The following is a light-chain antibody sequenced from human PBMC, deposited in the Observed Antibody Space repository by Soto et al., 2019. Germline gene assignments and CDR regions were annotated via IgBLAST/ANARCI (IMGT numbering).Light chain of an antibody. CDR1: QSVNSY. CDR3: QQYGSSPWT. V-gene: IGKV3-20*01. J-gene: IGKJ1*01. CDR2: GAS. Sequence: EIVLTQSPGTLSLSPGERATLSCRASQSVNSYLAWYQQKPGQAHRLLIYGASSRATGIPDRFSGSGSGTDFTLTFSRLDPEDFAVYYCQQYGSSPWTFGQGTKVEVK.